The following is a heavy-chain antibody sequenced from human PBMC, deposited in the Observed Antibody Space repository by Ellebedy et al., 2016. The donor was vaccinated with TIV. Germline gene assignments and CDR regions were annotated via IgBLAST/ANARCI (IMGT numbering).Heavy chain of an antibody. J-gene: IGHJ4*02. CDR3: AREAIAAAKIQPNLEY. D-gene: IGHD6-13*01. CDR1: GYTFTGYY. CDR2: INAGNGNT. V-gene: IGHV1-3*01. Sequence: AASVKVSCKASGYTFTGYYMHWVRQAPGQRLEWMGWINAGNGNTKYSQKFQGRVTITRDTSASTAFMELSSLRSEDTAVYFCAREAIAAAKIQPNLEYWGQGTLVTVSS.